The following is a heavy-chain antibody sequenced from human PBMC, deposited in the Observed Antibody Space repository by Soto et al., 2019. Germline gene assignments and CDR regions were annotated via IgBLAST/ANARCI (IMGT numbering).Heavy chain of an antibody. CDR2: IITIFGTA. V-gene: IGHV1-69*13. J-gene: IGHJ6*02. D-gene: IGHD3-10*01. Sequence: ASVKVSCKASGGTFSSYAISWVRQAPGQGLEWMGGIITIFGTANYAQKFQGRVTITADESTSTAYMELSSLRSEDTAVYYCARPDWDYCSGSYDYYGMDVWGQGTTVTVSS. CDR3: ARPDWDYCSGSYDYYGMDV. CDR1: GGTFSSYA.